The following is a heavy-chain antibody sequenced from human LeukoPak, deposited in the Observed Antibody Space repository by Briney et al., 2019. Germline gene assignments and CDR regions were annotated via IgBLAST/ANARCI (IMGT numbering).Heavy chain of an antibody. J-gene: IGHJ6*03. Sequence: PSETLSLTCTVSGGSISSYYWSWIRQPAGKGLEWIGRIYTSGSTNYNPSLKSRVTMSVDTSKNQFSLKLSSVTAADTAVYYCARDLIAAAGNYYYYYMDVWGKGTTVTIS. CDR3: ARDLIAAAGNYYYYYMDV. CDR2: IYTSGST. CDR1: GGSISSYY. V-gene: IGHV4-4*07. D-gene: IGHD6-13*01.